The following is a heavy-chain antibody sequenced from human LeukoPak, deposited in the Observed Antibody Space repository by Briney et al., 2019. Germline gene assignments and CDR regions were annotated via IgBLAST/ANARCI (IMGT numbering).Heavy chain of an antibody. V-gene: IGHV4-34*01. Sequence: SETLSLTCAVYGGSFSGYYWSWIRQPPGKGLEWIGEINHSGSTNYNPSLKSRVTISVDTSKNQFSLKLSSVTAADTAVYYCARWGYCSSTSCPGDAFDIWGQGTMVTVSS. J-gene: IGHJ3*02. CDR1: GGSFSGYY. D-gene: IGHD2-2*01. CDR3: ARWGYCSSTSCPGDAFDI. CDR2: INHSGST.